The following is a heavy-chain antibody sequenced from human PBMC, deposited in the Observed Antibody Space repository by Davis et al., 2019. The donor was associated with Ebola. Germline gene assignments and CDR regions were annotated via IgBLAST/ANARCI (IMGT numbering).Heavy chain of an antibody. D-gene: IGHD3-22*01. CDR3: ARDSTITISMIVVATYGMDV. CDR1: GFTFSDYY. V-gene: IGHV3-11*01. Sequence: GESLKISCAASGFTFSDYYMSWIRQAPGKGLEWVSYISSSGSTIYYADSVKGRFTISRDNAKNSLYLQMNSLRAEDTAVYYCARDSTITISMIVVATYGMDVWGKGTTVTVSS. CDR2: ISSSGSTI. J-gene: IGHJ6*04.